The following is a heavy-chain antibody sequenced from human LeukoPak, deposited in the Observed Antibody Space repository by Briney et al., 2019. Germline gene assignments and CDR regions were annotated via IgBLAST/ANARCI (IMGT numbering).Heavy chain of an antibody. D-gene: IGHD3-10*01. CDR1: GFTFSDYY. V-gene: IGHV3-11*06. CDR3: AREVRPDY. CDR2: ISGSSSYT. Sequence: GGSLRLSCAASGFTFSDYYMSWIRQAPGKGLEWVSYISGSSSYTNSADSVKGRFTISRDDAKNSLYLQMNSLRAENTAVYYCAREVRPDYWGQRTLVTVSS. J-gene: IGHJ4*02.